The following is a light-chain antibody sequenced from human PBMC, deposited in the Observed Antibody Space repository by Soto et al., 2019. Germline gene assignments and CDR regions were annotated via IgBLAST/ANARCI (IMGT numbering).Light chain of an antibody. V-gene: IGLV2-14*01. J-gene: IGLJ2*01. CDR2: DVN. Sequence: QSVLTQPASVSGSPGQSITISCTGSSSDVGYYIFVSWYQQHPGKAPKLMIYDVNNRPSGVSNRFSGSKSGNTASLTISGLQAEDEADYYCCSYTTSSTLFGGGTKLTVL. CDR3: CSYTTSSTL. CDR1: SSDVGYYIF.